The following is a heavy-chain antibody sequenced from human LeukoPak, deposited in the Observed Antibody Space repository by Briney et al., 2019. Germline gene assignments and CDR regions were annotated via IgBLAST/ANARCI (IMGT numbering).Heavy chain of an antibody. CDR1: GFNFSSYG. Sequence: GGSLRLSCAASGFNFSSYGMYWVRQAPGKGLEWVAVIPYDGSNIYYADSVKGRFTISRDNSKNTLYLQMNSLRAEDTAVYYCAKDYYDSSGYPDSWGQGTLVTVSS. V-gene: IGHV3-30*18. CDR2: IPYDGSNI. J-gene: IGHJ4*02. D-gene: IGHD3-22*01. CDR3: AKDYYDSSGYPDS.